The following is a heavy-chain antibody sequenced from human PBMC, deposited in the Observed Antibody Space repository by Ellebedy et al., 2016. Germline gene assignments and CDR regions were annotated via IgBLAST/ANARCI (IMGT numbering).Heavy chain of an antibody. D-gene: IGHD3-10*01. Sequence: ASVKVSCXASGYTFTGYYMHWVRQAPGQGLEWMGWINPNSGGTNYAQKFQGRVTMTRDTSISTAYMELSRLRSDDTAVYYCARARITMVRGALRPYGMDVWGQGTTVTVSS. CDR2: INPNSGGT. CDR1: GYTFTGYY. CDR3: ARARITMVRGALRPYGMDV. V-gene: IGHV1-2*02. J-gene: IGHJ6*02.